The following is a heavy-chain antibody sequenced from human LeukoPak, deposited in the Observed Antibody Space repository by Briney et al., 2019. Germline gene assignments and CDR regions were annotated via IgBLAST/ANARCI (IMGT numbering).Heavy chain of an antibody. V-gene: IGHV3-53*01. J-gene: IGHJ6*02. D-gene: IGHD2-21*02. Sequence: GGSLRLSCAASGFTVSSNYMSWVRQAPGKGLEWVSVIYSGGSTYYADSVKGRFTISRDNSKNTLYLQMNSLRAEDTAVYYCARDRVVVTATLYYYYGMDVWGQGTTVTVSS. CDR3: ARDRVVVTATLYYYYGMDV. CDR2: IYSGGST. CDR1: GFTVSSNY.